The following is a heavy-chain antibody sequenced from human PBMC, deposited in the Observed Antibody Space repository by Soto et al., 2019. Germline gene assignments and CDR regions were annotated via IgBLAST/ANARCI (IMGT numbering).Heavy chain of an antibody. V-gene: IGHV3-72*01. CDR2: SRNKANSYTT. CDR3: ARDNSSSWYGQTNWFDP. CDR1: GFILSDHY. Sequence: EVQLVESGGGLVQPGGSLRLSCAASGFILSDHYMDWVRQAPGKGLEWVGRSRNKANSYTTEYVASVKGRFTISRDESKNSLYLQMNSLRTEDTAVYYCARDNSSSWYGQTNWFDPWGQGTLVTVSS. D-gene: IGHD6-13*01. J-gene: IGHJ5*02.